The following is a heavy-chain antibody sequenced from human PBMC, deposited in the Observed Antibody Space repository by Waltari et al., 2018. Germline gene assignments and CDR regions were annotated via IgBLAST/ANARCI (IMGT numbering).Heavy chain of an antibody. CDR2: IIPIFGTA. CDR1: GGTFSSYA. D-gene: IGHD2-21*01. J-gene: IGHJ3*02. Sequence: QVQLVQSGAEVKKPGSSVKVSCKASGGTFSSYAISWVRQAPGQGLEWMGGIIPIFGTANYEQKCQGRVTITADESTSTAYMELSSLRSEDTAVYYCARAVAYCGGDCYRDAFDIWGQGTMVTVSS. CDR3: ARAVAYCGGDCYRDAFDI. V-gene: IGHV1-69*01.